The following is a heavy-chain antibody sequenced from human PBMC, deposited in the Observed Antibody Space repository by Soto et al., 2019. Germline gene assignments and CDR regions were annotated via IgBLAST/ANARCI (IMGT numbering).Heavy chain of an antibody. Sequence: GGSLRLSCAASGFTFSSYAMHWVRQAPGKGLEWVAVISYDGSNKYYADSVKGRFTISRDNSKNTLYLQMNSLRAEDTAVYYCARADSGSSQYFQHWGQGTLVTVSS. CDR2: ISYDGSNK. CDR1: GFTFSSYA. CDR3: ARADSGSSQYFQH. D-gene: IGHD1-26*01. J-gene: IGHJ1*01. V-gene: IGHV3-30-3*01.